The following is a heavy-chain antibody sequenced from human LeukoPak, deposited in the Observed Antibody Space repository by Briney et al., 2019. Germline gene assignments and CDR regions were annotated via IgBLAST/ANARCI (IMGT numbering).Heavy chain of an antibody. Sequence: GGSLRLSCAASGFTFSSYGMHWVRQAPGKGLEWVAFIRYDGSNKYYADSVKGRLTISRDNSKNKLYLQMNSLRAEDTAVYYCAKDIRRITMGTLDYWGQGTLVTVSS. CDR3: AKDIRRITMGTLDY. J-gene: IGHJ4*02. D-gene: IGHD3-10*01. CDR1: GFTFSSYG. V-gene: IGHV3-30*02. CDR2: IRYDGSNK.